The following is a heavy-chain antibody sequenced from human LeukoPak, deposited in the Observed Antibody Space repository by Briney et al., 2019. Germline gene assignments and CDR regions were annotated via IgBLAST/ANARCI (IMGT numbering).Heavy chain of an antibody. D-gene: IGHD6-13*01. J-gene: IGHJ4*02. Sequence: PGGSLRLSCAASGLTFNDYAMHWVRQAPGKGLEWVSLITGDGGSTYYAGSVKGRFTISRDNSKNSLYLQMNPLRTEDTALYYCAKLPSFIAAAGTRNEDYWGQGTLVTVSS. CDR1: GLTFNDYA. CDR3: AKLPSFIAAAGTRNEDY. CDR2: ITGDGGST. V-gene: IGHV3-43*02.